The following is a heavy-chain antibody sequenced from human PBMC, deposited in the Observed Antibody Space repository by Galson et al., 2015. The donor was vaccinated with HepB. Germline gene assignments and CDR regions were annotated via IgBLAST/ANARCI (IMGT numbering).Heavy chain of an antibody. Sequence: SVKVSCKASGGTFSSYGINWVRQAPGQGLEWMGGILPMFGTTNYAQRLQGRVTFTADESTSTAYMELSSLTSADTAVYYCARDRDYGVASYFYYMDVWGKGTTVTASS. V-gene: IGHV1-69*13. CDR1: GGTFSSYG. J-gene: IGHJ6*03. CDR3: ARDRDYGVASYFYYMDV. CDR2: ILPMFGTT. D-gene: IGHD3-3*01.